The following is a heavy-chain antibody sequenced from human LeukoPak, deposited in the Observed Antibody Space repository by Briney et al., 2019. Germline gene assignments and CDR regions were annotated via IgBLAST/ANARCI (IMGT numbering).Heavy chain of an antibody. CDR2: IKQDGSEK. CDR3: ARDAFSYYYYYMDV. J-gene: IGHJ6*03. V-gene: IGHV3-7*01. Sequence: GGSLRLSCATSGFTFSSYWTNWVRQAPGKGLEWVANIKQDGSEKHYVDSVKGRFTISRDNAKNSLYLQMNSLRAEDTAVYYCARDAFSYYYYYMDVWGKGTTVTVSS. CDR1: GFTFSSYW.